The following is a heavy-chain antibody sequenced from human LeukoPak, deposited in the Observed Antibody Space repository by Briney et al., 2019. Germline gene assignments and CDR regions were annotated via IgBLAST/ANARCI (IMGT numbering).Heavy chain of an antibody. V-gene: IGHV4-34*01. CDR3: GRGGYSGYGPYDM. J-gene: IGHJ2*01. CDR1: GGSFSGYY. CDR2: INHSGST. D-gene: IGHD5-12*01. Sequence: SGTLSLTCAVSGGSFSGYYWSWIRQPPGKGLEWIGEINHSGSTNYNPSLKSRVTISVETTKNQCSLKLTSVTAADTAVYYCGRGGYSGYGPYDMWGGGSLVTVSS.